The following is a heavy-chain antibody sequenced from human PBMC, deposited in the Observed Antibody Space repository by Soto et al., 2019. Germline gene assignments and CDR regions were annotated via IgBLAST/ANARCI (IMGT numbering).Heavy chain of an antibody. CDR1: GGSIISYY. Sequence: SETLSLTCTVSGGSIISYYWSWILQPPGKGLEWIGYIYYSGSTNYNPSLKSRVTISVDTSKNQFSLKLSSVTAADTAVYYCARGGLLWFWGQGTLVTVSS. V-gene: IGHV4-59*01. CDR2: IYYSGST. D-gene: IGHD3-10*01. CDR3: ARGGLLWF. J-gene: IGHJ4*02.